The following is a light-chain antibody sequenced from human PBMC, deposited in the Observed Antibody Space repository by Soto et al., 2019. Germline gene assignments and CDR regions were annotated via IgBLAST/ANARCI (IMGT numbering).Light chain of an antibody. CDR1: QSISSW. Sequence: DIQMTQSPSTLSASVGDRVTITCRASQSISSWLAWYQQKPGKAPKLLIYQASSLQSGVPSRFSGSGSETEFTLTISSLLPDDFATYFCHQYKSYTPYTIGQGTKVEIK. CDR2: QAS. J-gene: IGKJ2*01. V-gene: IGKV1-5*03. CDR3: HQYKSYTPYT.